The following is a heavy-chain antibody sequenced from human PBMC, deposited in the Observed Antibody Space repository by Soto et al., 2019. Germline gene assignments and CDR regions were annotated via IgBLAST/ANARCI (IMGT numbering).Heavy chain of an antibody. CDR3: ARPGSGYDILTGHYFYYYHAMDV. Sequence: EVQLVESGGGLVKPGGSLRLSCAASGFTFSSYSMNWVRQAPGKGLEWVSSISSSSSYIYYADSVKGRFTISRDNSKNTLYLQMNSLRTEDTAVYYCARPGSGYDILTGHYFYYYHAMDVWGQGTTVTVSS. CDR1: GFTFSSYS. CDR2: ISSSSSYI. J-gene: IGHJ6*02. V-gene: IGHV3-21*01. D-gene: IGHD3-9*01.